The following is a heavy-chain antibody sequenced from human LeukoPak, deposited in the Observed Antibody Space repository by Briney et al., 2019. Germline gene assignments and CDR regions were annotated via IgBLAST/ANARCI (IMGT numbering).Heavy chain of an antibody. CDR3: ARDPGFSSFDY. Sequence: PGGSLRLSCAASGFTFSSYTMNWVRQAPGKGLEWVSSISSSSNYIYYADSVKGRFTISRDNAKNSLYLQMTSLRVDDTAIYYCARDPGFSSFDYWGQGTLVTVSS. CDR2: ISSSSNYI. V-gene: IGHV3-21*01. J-gene: IGHJ4*02. CDR1: GFTFSSYT. D-gene: IGHD3-3*02.